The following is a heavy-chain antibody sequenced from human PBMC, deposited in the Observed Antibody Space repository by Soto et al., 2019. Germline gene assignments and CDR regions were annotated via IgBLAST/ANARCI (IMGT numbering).Heavy chain of an antibody. V-gene: IGHV3-7*05. Sequence: GGSLRLSCAASGFTFSSYWMSWVRQAPGKGLEWVANIKQDGSEKYYVDSVKGRFTISRDNAKNSLYLQMNSLRAEDTAVYYCASAGYFDWLPSFDYWGQGTLVTVSS. CDR1: GFTFSSYW. D-gene: IGHD3-9*01. CDR3: ASAGYFDWLPSFDY. J-gene: IGHJ4*02. CDR2: IKQDGSEK.